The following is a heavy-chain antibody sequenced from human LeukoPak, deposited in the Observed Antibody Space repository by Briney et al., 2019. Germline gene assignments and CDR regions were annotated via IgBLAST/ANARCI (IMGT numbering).Heavy chain of an antibody. CDR2: IYSSGRT. J-gene: IGHJ5*02. CDR1: GGSISSYY. D-gene: IGHD3-22*01. Sequence: SQTLSLTCAVSGGSISSYYWSWIRQPPGKGLEWIGYIYSSGRTNYNPSLESRVFISIDTSKNKFSLKLSSVTAADTAVYYCARGGYYDSSGYLIDPWGQGTLVTVSS. CDR3: ARGGYYDSSGYLIDP. V-gene: IGHV4-59*12.